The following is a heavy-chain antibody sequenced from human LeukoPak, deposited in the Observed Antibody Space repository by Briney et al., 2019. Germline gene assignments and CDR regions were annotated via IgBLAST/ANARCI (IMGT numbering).Heavy chain of an antibody. CDR2: IYDIGIT. J-gene: IGHJ4*02. Sequence: SETLSLTCTVSGGSISGYYCSWIRQPPGKGLEWIGYIYDIGITNYNPSLKSRVTISVDTSKNQFSLKLSSVTAADTAVYYCARDPSAAAGYFDYWGQGALVTVSS. CDR3: ARDPSAAAGYFDY. V-gene: IGHV4-59*01. CDR1: GGSISGYY. D-gene: IGHD6-13*01.